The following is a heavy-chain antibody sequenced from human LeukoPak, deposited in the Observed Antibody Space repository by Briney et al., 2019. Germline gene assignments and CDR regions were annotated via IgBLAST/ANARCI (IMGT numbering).Heavy chain of an antibody. Sequence: GGSLRLSCAASGFALSSYAMSWVRQAPGKGLEWVSATSSSDAGTYHAESVRGRLTISRDNSKNTLYLQMNSLRADDAAAYYCARAPVTSCRGAFCYPFDIWGQGTLVTVSS. J-gene: IGHJ4*02. D-gene: IGHD2-15*01. CDR2: TSSSDAGT. CDR1: GFALSSYA. V-gene: IGHV3-23*01. CDR3: ARAPVTSCRGAFCYPFDI.